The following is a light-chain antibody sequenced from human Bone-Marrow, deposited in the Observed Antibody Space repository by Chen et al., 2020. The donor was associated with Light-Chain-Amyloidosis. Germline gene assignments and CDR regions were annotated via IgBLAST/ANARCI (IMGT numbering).Light chain of an antibody. V-gene: IGLV2-8*01. J-gene: IGLJ1*01. CDR1: SSDVGDYKY. CDR3: SSYAGSNNFV. CDR2: EVS. Sequence: QSALAQPPSASGSPGQSVTISCAGTSSDVGDYKYVSWYQQHPGKAPKLMIYEVSKRPSGVPDRFSGSTSGNTAYLTVSGLHAEDDADYYCSSYAGSNNFVFGTGTKVTVL.